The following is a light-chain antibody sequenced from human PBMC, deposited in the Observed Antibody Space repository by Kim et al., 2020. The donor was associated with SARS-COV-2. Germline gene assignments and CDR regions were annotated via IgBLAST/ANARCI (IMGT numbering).Light chain of an antibody. V-gene: IGLV1-40*01. Sequence: GQRVTISCTGNNSNIGAGYDVHWYQQLPGTAPKLLIYGNTNRPSGVPDRFSGSKSGTSASLAITGLQAEDEADYYCQSYDSSLRGVFGGGTQLTVL. J-gene: IGLJ2*01. CDR3: QSYDSSLRGV. CDR2: GNT. CDR1: NSNIGAGYD.